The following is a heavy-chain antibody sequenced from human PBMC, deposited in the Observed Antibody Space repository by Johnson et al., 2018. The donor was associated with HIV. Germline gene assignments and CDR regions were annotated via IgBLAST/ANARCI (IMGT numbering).Heavy chain of an antibody. CDR1: GFTFSSYA. CDR3: ASITTIAALRVKGI. Sequence: VQLVESGGGVVQPGRSLRLSCAASGFTFSSYAMHWVRQAPGKGLEWVAVISYDGSNKYYADSVKGRFTISRDNAKNSLYLQMNSLRAEDTAVYYCASITTIAALRVKGIWGQGTMVTVSS. CDR2: ISYDGSNK. D-gene: IGHD6-13*01. V-gene: IGHV3-30*04. J-gene: IGHJ3*02.